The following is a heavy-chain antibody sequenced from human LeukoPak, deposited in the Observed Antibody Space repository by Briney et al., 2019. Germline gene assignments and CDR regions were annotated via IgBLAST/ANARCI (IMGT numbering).Heavy chain of an antibody. CDR1: GFTFSSYW. J-gene: IGHJ3*02. CDR2: INSDGSST. CDR3: ARPARDLYAFDI. Sequence: TGGSLRLSCAASGFTFSSYWMHWVRQAPGKGLVWVSRINSDGSSTSYADSVKGRFTISRDNAKNSLYLQMNSLRDEDTAVYYCARPARDLYAFDIWGQGTMVTVSS. V-gene: IGHV3-74*01.